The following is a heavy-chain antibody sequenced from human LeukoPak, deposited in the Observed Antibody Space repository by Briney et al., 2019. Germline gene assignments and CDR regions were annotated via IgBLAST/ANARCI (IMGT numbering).Heavy chain of an antibody. CDR3: ARSRWPEDL. J-gene: IGHJ5*02. CDR1: GFTFTGFF. Sequence: GGSLRLSCAASGFTFTGFFMSWLRQAPGKGLEWVANINRDGTETYYVGSVKGRSTISIDNAKNSVFLQMNSLRTEDTAIYYCARSRWPEDLWGRGTLVTVSS. D-gene: IGHD4-23*01. CDR2: INRDGTET. V-gene: IGHV3-7*01.